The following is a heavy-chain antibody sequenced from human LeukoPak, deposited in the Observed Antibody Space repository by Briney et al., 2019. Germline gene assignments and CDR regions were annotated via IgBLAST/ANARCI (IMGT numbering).Heavy chain of an antibody. CDR3: AREAVAVAGRIREQ. CDR1: GGSISSSSYY. Sequence: SETLSLTCTVYGGSISSSSYYWGWIRQPPGKGLEWSGSIYYSGSTYYNPSLKSRVTISVDTSKNQFSLKLSSVTAADTAVYYCAREAVAVAGRIREQWGQGTLVTVSS. J-gene: IGHJ4*02. D-gene: IGHD6-19*01. CDR2: IYYSGST. V-gene: IGHV4-39*07.